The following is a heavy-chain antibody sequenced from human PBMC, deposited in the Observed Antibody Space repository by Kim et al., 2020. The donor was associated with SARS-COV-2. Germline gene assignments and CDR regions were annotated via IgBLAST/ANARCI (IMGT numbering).Heavy chain of an antibody. D-gene: IGHD6-6*01. J-gene: IGHJ5*02. CDR1: GFTFGDYA. V-gene: IGHV3-9*01. Sequence: GGSLRLSCAASGFTFGDYAMHWVRQAPGKGLEWVSGISWNSGSIGYADSVKGRFTISRDNAKNSLYLQMNSLRAEDTALYYCAKDLASIAAWEFWFDPWGQGTLVTVSS. CDR2: ISWNSGSI. CDR3: AKDLASIAAWEFWFDP.